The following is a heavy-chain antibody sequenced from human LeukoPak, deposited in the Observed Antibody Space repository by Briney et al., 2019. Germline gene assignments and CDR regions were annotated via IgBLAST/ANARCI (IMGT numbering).Heavy chain of an antibody. CDR2: IRYDGSNK. J-gene: IGHJ4*02. V-gene: IGHV3-30*02. CDR1: GFTFSSYW. CDR3: AKDTHTAMVRIFDY. Sequence: GGSLRLSCAASGFTFSSYWMSWVRQAPGKGLEWVAFIRYDGSNKYYADSVKGRFTISRDNSKNTLYLQMNSLRAEDTAVYYCAKDTHTAMVRIFDYWGQGTLVTVSS. D-gene: IGHD5-18*01.